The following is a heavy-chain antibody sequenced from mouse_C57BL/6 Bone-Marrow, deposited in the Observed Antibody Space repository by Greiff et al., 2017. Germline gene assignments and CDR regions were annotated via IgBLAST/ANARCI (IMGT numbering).Heavy chain of an antibody. V-gene: IGHV1-81*01. J-gene: IGHJ2*01. CDR3: ERKGAKFITTVALDY. Sequence: QVQLQQSGAELARPGASVKLSCTASGYTFTSYGISWVKQRTGQGLEWIGEIYPRSGDTYYNEKFKGKATLTADKSSSTAYMELRSLTSEDAAVYFGERKGAKFITTVALDYWGEETTLTVSS. CDR2: IYPRSGDT. CDR1: GYTFTSYG. D-gene: IGHD1-1*01.